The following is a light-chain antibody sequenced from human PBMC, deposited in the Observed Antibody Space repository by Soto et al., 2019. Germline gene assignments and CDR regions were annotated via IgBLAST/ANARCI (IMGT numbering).Light chain of an antibody. CDR1: QCFSRSF. V-gene: IGKV3-20*01. CDR3: QQYGSSHFT. J-gene: IGKJ5*01. CDR2: DAS. Sequence: VLTQSPGTLSLSPGERATLSCRASQCFSRSFAWYKQKPGQAPRPLXXDASTRATGIPARFSGSGSGTDFTLTISRLEPEDFAVYYCQQYGSSHFTFGQGTRL.